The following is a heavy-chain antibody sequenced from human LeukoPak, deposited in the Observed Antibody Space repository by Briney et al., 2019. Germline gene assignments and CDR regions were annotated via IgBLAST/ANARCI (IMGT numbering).Heavy chain of an antibody. D-gene: IGHD3-3*02. V-gene: IGHV3-30*03. CDR3: VRDSRPPDSIHFWSVNLFDP. J-gene: IGHJ5*02. CDR1: GFTFSSYS. Sequence: PGGSLRFSCAASGFTFSSYSMNWVRQAPGKGLEWVAVISYDGGNDYYADSVKGRFTISRDNSKNTLYLQMNSLRPEDTAVYYCVRDSRPPDSIHFWSVNLFDPWGQGTLVTVSS. CDR2: ISYDGGND.